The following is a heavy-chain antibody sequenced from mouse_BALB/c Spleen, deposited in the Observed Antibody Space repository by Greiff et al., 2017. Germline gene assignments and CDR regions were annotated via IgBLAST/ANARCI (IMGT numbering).Heavy chain of an antibody. J-gene: IGHJ3*01. Sequence: VHVKQSGTVLARPGASVKMSCKASGYSFTSYWMHWVKQRPGQGLEWIGAIYPGNSDTSYNQKFKGKAKLTAVTSASTAYMELSSLTNEDSAVYYCTRFYGREFAYWGQGTLVTVSA. V-gene: IGHV1-5*01. D-gene: IGHD1-1*01. CDR1: GYSFTSYW. CDR3: TRFYGREFAY. CDR2: IYPGNSDT.